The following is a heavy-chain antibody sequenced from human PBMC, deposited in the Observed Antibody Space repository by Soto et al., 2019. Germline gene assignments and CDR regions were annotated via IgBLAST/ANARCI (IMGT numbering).Heavy chain of an antibody. CDR2: ISGYNGNT. Sequence: ASVKVSCKASGYTFTSYSFNWVRQAPGQGLEWMGWISGYNGNTKYPQKLQGRVTMTTETSTSTAYMELRSLRSGDTAMYYCARSLGIAAAATDWGQGTLVTVSS. CDR3: ARSLGIAAAATD. CDR1: GYTFTSYS. D-gene: IGHD6-13*01. J-gene: IGHJ4*02. V-gene: IGHV1-18*01.